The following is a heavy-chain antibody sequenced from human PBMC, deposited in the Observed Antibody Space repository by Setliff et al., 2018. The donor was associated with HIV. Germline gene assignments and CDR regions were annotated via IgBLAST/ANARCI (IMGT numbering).Heavy chain of an antibody. CDR2: INPSGGST. Sequence: GASVKVSCKASGYTFTSYYKHWVRQAPGQGLEWMGIINPSGGSTSYAQKFQGRVTMTRDTSTSTVYMELSSLRSEDTAVYYCATVGPTIWGAFDIWGQGTMVTVSS. V-gene: IGHV1-46*01. D-gene: IGHD3-16*01. CDR3: ATVGPTIWGAFDI. J-gene: IGHJ3*02. CDR1: GYTFTSYY.